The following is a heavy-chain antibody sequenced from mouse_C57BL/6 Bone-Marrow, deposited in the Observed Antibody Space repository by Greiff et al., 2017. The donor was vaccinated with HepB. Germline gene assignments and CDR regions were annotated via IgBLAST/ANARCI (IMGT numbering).Heavy chain of an antibody. D-gene: IGHD1-1*01. V-gene: IGHV1-19*01. CDR2: INPYNGGT. CDR1: GYTFTDYY. Sequence: EVQLQQSGPVLVKPGASVKMSCKASGYTFTDYYMNWVKQSHGKSLEWIGVINPYNGGTSYNQKFKGKATLTVDKSSSTAYMELNSLTSEDSAVYYCARDYYGSSYGAWFAYWGQGTLVTVSA. J-gene: IGHJ3*01. CDR3: ARDYYGSSYGAWFAY.